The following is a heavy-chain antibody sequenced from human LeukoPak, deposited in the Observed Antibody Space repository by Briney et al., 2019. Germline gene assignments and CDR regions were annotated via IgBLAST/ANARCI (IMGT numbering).Heavy chain of an antibody. V-gene: IGHV3-7*01. CDR3: ARGLVFDY. Sequence: GGSLRHSCAASGFTSSSYWMSWVRQAPGKGLEWVANIKQDGSEKYYVDSVKGRFTISRDNAKNSLYLQMNSLRAEDTAVYYCARGLVFDYWGQGTLVTVSS. J-gene: IGHJ4*02. CDR1: GFTSSSYW. D-gene: IGHD2-2*01. CDR2: IKQDGSEK.